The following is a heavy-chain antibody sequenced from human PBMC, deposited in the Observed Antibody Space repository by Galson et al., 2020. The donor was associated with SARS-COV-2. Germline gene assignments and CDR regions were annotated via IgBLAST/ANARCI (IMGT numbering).Heavy chain of an antibody. J-gene: IGHJ3*02. CDR2: INHSGST. D-gene: IGHD3-10*01. CDR1: GGSFSGYY. V-gene: IGHV4-34*01. CDR3: ARGLFYGYYGSGSYYNDDAFDI. Sequence: SETLSLTCAVYGGSFSGYYWSWIRQPPGKGLEWIGEINHSGSTNYNPSLKSRVTISVDTSKNQFSLKLSSVTAADTAVYYCARGLFYGYYGSGSYYNDDAFDIWGQGTMVTVSS.